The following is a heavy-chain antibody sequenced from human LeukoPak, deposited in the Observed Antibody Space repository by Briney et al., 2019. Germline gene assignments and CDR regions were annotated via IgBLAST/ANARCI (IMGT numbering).Heavy chain of an antibody. CDR3: ARVMVMVRGYNWFDP. D-gene: IGHD3-10*01. CDR1: GYTLTELS. V-gene: IGHV1-18*01. CDR2: ISAYNGNT. J-gene: IGHJ5*02. Sequence: ASVKVSCKVSGYTLTELSIHWVRQAPGQGLEWMGWISAYNGNTNYAQKLQGRVTMTTDTSTSTAYMELRSLRSDDTAVYYCARVMVMVRGYNWFDPWGQGTLVTVSS.